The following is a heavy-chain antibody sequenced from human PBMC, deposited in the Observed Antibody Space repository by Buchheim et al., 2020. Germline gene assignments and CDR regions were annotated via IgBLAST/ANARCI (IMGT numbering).Heavy chain of an antibody. J-gene: IGHJ4*02. V-gene: IGHV4-34*01. CDR1: GGSFSGFY. CDR3: ARERVTVTVFDY. D-gene: IGHD4-11*01. Sequence: QVQLQQWGAGLLKPSETLSLTCAVYGGSFSGFYWSWIRQPPGKGLEWIGEINHSGSTNYNPSLKSRVTISVDTSKNQFSLKLSSVTAADTAVYYCARERVTVTVFDYWGQGTL. CDR2: INHSGST.